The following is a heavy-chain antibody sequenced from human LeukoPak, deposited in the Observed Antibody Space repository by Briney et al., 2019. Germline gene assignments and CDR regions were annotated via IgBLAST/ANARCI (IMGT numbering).Heavy chain of an antibody. CDR2: ISYDGSNK. CDR1: GFTFSSYG. J-gene: IGHJ3*02. CDR3: AKDLVVVAPSYAFDI. D-gene: IGHD2-15*01. V-gene: IGHV3-30*18. Sequence: GGSLRLSCAASGFTFSSYGMHWVHQAPGKGLEWVAVISYDGSNKYYADSVKGRFTISRDNSKNTLYLQMNSLRAEDTAVYYCAKDLVVVAPSYAFDIWGQGTMVTVSS.